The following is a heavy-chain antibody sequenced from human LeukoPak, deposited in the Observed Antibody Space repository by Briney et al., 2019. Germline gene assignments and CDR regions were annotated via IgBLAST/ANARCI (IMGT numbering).Heavy chain of an antibody. CDR2: IKQDGSDK. J-gene: IGHJ4*02. V-gene: IGHV3-7*05. CDR1: GFTFNNYW. D-gene: IGHD6-19*01. CDR3: ARDYPPPPVAGPYYFDY. Sequence: GGSLRLSCAASGFTFNNYWMTWVRQAPGKGLEWVANIKQDGSDKYYVDSVKGRFIISRDNAKNSLYLHMNSLRAEDTAVYYCARDYPPPPVAGPYYFDYWGQGTLVTVSS.